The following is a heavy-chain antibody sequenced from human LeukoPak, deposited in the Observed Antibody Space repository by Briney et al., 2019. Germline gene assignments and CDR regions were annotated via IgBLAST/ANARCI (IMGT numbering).Heavy chain of an antibody. CDR1: GGSISSYY. Sequence: SETLSLTCTVSGGSISSYYWSWIRQPPGKGLEWIGYIYTSGSTNYNPSLKSQVTISVDTSKNQFSLKLSSVTAADTAVYYCARQTGTTGFDYWGQGTLVTVSS. D-gene: IGHD1-7*01. V-gene: IGHV4-4*09. J-gene: IGHJ4*02. CDR2: IYTSGST. CDR3: ARQTGTTGFDY.